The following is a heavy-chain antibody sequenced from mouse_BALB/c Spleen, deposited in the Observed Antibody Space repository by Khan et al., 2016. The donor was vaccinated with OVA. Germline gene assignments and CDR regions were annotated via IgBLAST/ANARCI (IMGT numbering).Heavy chain of an antibody. J-gene: IGHJ3*01. Sequence: EVQLQESGPDLVKSSQSLSLTCTVTGYSITSDYAWNWIRQFPGNKLEWMGYITYSGGPSSPPSLTSRISIPRDTSKNQFVLLLNSLTTGDTATYYCTRGRSYWGQGTLVTISA. D-gene: IGHD3-3*01. CDR3: TRGRSY. V-gene: IGHV3-2*02. CDR2: ITYSGGP. CDR1: GYSITSDYA.